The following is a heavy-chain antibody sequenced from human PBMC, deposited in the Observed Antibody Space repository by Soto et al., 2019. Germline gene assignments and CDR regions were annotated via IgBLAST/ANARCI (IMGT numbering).Heavy chain of an antibody. Sequence: PSATLSLTCTVSGGYVSSGSYSWRWIRQPPGKGLEWIGYIYYSGSTYYNPSLKSRVTISVDTSKNQFSLKLSSVTAADTAVYYCARGPSGDKVDYWGQGTLVTVSS. CDR3: ARGPSGDKVDY. V-gene: IGHV4-30-4*07. CDR2: IYYSGST. CDR1: GGYVSSGSYS. D-gene: IGHD1-26*01. J-gene: IGHJ4*02.